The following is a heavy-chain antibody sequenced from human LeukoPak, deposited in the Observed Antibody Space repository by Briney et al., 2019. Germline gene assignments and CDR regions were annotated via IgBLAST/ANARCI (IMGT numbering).Heavy chain of an antibody. J-gene: IGHJ3*02. Sequence: SETLSLTCTVSGGSISSYYWSWIRQPPGKGLEWIGYIYYSGSTNYNPSLKSRVTISVDTSKNQFSLKLSSVTAADTAVYYCARGDMVRGVIRALGAFDIWGQGTMVTVSS. CDR1: GGSISSYY. V-gene: IGHV4-59*01. D-gene: IGHD3-10*01. CDR3: ARGDMVRGVIRALGAFDI. CDR2: IYYSGST.